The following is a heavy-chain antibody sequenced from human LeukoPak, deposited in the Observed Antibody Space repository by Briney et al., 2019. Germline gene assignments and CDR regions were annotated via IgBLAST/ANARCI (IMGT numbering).Heavy chain of an antibody. CDR1: GYTFTDYY. Sequence: ASVKVSCKVSGYTFTDYYMHWVQQAPGKGLEWMGLVDPEDGETIYAEKFQGRVTITADTSTDTAYMELSSLRSEDTAVYYCATDSSSMAAEEFDYWGQGTLVTVSS. CDR2: VDPEDGET. J-gene: IGHJ4*02. V-gene: IGHV1-69-2*01. CDR3: ATDSSSMAAEEFDY. D-gene: IGHD6-13*01.